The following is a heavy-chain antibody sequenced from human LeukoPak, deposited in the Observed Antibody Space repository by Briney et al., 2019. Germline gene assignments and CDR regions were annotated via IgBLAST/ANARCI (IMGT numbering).Heavy chain of an antibody. CDR2: ISDDGRNK. D-gene: IGHD3-10*01. CDR3: AKRKWFGDSYGLDV. V-gene: IGHV3-30*18. J-gene: IGHJ6*02. CDR1: GFTFSGYW. Sequence: GGSLRLSCAASGFTFSGYWMHWVRQAPGKGLDWVAFISDDGRNKYYADSVKGRFTISRDNAKNTLFLQMNSLRADDTAVYYCAKRKWFGDSYGLDVWGQGTTVTVSS.